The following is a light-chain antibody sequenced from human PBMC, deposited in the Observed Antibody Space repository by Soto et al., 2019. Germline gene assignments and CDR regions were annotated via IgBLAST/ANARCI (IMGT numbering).Light chain of an antibody. J-gene: IGLJ1*01. CDR2: EAI. CDR1: SSDVGRYSL. CDR3: CSFAGSSTYV. V-gene: IGLV2-23*01. Sequence: QSALTQPASVSGSPGQSITISCTGTSSDVGRYSLVSWYQQHPGKAPKLIIFEAIKRPSGVSNRFSGSKSGNTASLTISGLQAGDEADYYCCSFAGSSTYVFGTGTKLTVL.